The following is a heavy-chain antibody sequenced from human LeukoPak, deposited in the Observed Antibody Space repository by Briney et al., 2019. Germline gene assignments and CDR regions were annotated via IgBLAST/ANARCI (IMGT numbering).Heavy chain of an antibody. Sequence: GASVKVSCKASGGTFSSYAISWVRQAPGQGLEWMGGIIPIFGTANYARKFQGRVTITADKSTSTAYMELSSLRSEDTAVYYCARGTSYYDSSGYDYWGPGTLVTVSS. V-gene: IGHV1-69*06. D-gene: IGHD3-22*01. J-gene: IGHJ4*02. CDR2: IIPIFGTA. CDR3: ARGTSYYDSSGYDY. CDR1: GGTFSSYA.